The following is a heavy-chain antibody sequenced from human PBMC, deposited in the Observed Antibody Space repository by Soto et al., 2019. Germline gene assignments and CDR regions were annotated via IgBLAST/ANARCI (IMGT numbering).Heavy chain of an antibody. Sequence: GESLKISCKGSGYSFTIYWIGWVRQMPGKGLEWMGIIYPGDSDTRYSPSFHGKVTISADRSIGTAYLQWSSLEASDSAFYFCARSPRSSPYFDYWGQGALVTVSS. CDR3: ARSPRSSPYFDY. V-gene: IGHV5-51*01. CDR2: IYPGDSDT. J-gene: IGHJ4*02. D-gene: IGHD6-13*01. CDR1: GYSFTIYW.